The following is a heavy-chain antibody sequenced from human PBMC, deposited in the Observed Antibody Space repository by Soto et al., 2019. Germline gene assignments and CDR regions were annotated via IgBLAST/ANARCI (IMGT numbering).Heavy chain of an antibody. CDR1: GYTFITYG. CDR3: ALTAIDY. J-gene: IGHJ4*02. V-gene: IGHV1-18*01. Sequence: QVQLVQSGAEVKKPGASVKVSCKASGYTFITYGINWVRQAPGQGLEWMGWISAYNGNTQYAQKFQGRVTITRDTSTSTAYMELRSLRSDDTAVYYCALTAIDYWGQGTLVTVSS. CDR2: ISAYNGNT. D-gene: IGHD5-18*01.